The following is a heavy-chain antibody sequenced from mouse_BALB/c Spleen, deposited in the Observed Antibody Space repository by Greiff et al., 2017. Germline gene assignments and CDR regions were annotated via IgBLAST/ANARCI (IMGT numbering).Heavy chain of an antibody. Sequence: VQLMESGAELAKPGASVKMSCKASGYTFTSYCMHWVNQRPGQGLEWIGYINPSTGYTEYNQKFKDKATMTAAKTSSTAYKQLSSLTSEDSAVYYCSSRYDCEDAFDYWGQGTTVTVSS. CDR1: GYTFTSYC. V-gene: IGHV1-7*01. D-gene: IGHD2-4*01. CDR2: INPSTGYT. CDR3: SSRYDCEDAFDY. J-gene: IGHJ2*01.